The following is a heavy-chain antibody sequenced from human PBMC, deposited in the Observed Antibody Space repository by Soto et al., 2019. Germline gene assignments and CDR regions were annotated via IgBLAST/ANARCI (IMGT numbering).Heavy chain of an antibody. Sequence: QVQLVQSGAEVKKPGSSVKVSCKASGGTFSSYAISWVRQAPGQGLEWMGGIIPIFGTANYAQKFQGRVTITADESTSTAYMELSSLRSEDTSVYYCARVGDFWSGYHYPYFDYWGQGTLVTVSS. CDR3: ARVGDFWSGYHYPYFDY. J-gene: IGHJ4*02. D-gene: IGHD3-3*01. CDR1: GGTFSSYA. V-gene: IGHV1-69*01. CDR2: IIPIFGTA.